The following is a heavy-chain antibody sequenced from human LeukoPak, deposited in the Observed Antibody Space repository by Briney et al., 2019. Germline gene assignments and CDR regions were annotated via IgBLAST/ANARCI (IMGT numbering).Heavy chain of an antibody. V-gene: IGHV4-34*01. CDR3: ARETPMTTVTPLDY. J-gene: IGHJ4*02. D-gene: IGHD4-17*01. Sequence: SVTLSLTCAVYGGSFSGYYWSWIRQPPGKGLEWIGEINHSGSTNYNPSLKSRVTISVDTSKNQFSLKLSSVTAADTAVYYCARETPMTTVTPLDYWGQGTLVTVSS. CDR2: INHSGST. CDR1: GGSFSGYY.